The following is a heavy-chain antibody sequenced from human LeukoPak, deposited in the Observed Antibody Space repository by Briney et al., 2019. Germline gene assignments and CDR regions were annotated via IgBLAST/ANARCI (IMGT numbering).Heavy chain of an antibody. CDR1: GFTFSSYS. Sequence: GGSLRLSCAASGFTFSSYSMNWVRQAPGKGLEWVSSISSSSSYIYCADSVKGRFTISRDNAKNSLYLQMNSLRAEDTAVYYCASHLSYARGYNWFDPWGQGTLVTVSS. CDR2: ISSSSSYI. D-gene: IGHD2-2*01. J-gene: IGHJ5*02. CDR3: ASHLSYARGYNWFDP. V-gene: IGHV3-21*01.